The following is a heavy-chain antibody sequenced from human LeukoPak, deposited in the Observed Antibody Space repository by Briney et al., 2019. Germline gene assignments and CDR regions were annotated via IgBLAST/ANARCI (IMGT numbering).Heavy chain of an antibody. CDR3: ARVTSWFGTNMDV. D-gene: IGHD3-10*01. Sequence: GSLRLSCAASGFTFSSYAMSWIRQPPGKGLEWIGYIYYIGNTKYNSSLKSRVTISVDTSKNQFSLNLSSVTAADTAVYYCARVTSWFGTNMDVWGKGTTVTVSS. V-gene: IGHV4-59*01. CDR1: GFTFSSYA. J-gene: IGHJ6*03. CDR2: IYYIGNT.